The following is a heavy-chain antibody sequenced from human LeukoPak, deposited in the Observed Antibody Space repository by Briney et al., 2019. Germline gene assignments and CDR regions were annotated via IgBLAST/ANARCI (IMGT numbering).Heavy chain of an antibody. V-gene: IGHV6-1*01. Sequence: SQTLSLTCAISGGRVSSHSVAWNWIRQSPSRGLEWLGRTYYRSKWFYDYAVSVKSRIKINADTSKNQFSLQLNSVTPEDTAVYYCARDGPNPGYSSSWFDYWGQGTLVSVSS. CDR1: GGRVSSHSVA. CDR3: ARDGPNPGYSSSWFDY. J-gene: IGHJ4*02. CDR2: TYYRSKWFY. D-gene: IGHD6-13*01.